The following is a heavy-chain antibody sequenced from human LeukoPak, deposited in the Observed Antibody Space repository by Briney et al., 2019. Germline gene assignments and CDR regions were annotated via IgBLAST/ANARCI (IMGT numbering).Heavy chain of an antibody. J-gene: IGHJ4*02. CDR3: ARDTLDYGSGSDYFDY. V-gene: IGHV4-39*07. D-gene: IGHD3-10*01. CDR1: GGSISSSSYY. CDR2: IYYSGST. Sequence: SETLSLTCTVSGGSISSSSYYWGWIRQPPGKGLEWIGSIYYSGSTYYNPSLKSRVTISVDTSKNQFSLKLSSVTAADTAVYYCARDTLDYGSGSDYFDYWGQGTLVTVSS.